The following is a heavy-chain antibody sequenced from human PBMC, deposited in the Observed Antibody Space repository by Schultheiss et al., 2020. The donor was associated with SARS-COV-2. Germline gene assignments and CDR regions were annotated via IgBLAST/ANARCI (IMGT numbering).Heavy chain of an antibody. J-gene: IGHJ4*02. D-gene: IGHD2-21*01. CDR3: AREYALAIDY. Sequence: GGSLRLSCTASGFTFGDYAMHWVRQAPGKGLEWVAVISYDGSNKYYADSMKGRFTISRDNSKNTLYLQMNSLRAEDTAVYYCAREYALAIDYWGQGTLVTVSS. V-gene: IGHV3-30*01. CDR2: ISYDGSNK. CDR1: GFTFGDYA.